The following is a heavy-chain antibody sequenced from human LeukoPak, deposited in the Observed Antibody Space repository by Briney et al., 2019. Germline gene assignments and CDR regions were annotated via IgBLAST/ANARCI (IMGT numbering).Heavy chain of an antibody. D-gene: IGHD2-2*01. CDR3: ARVLSSTSWVSYYYYYMDV. Sequence: PSETLSLTCTVSGGSISSYYWSWIRQPPGKGLEWIGYIYYSGSTNYNPSLKSRVTIPVDTSKNQFSLKLSSVTAADTAVYYCARVLSSTSWVSYYYYYMDVWGKGTTVTISS. CDR2: IYYSGST. CDR1: GGSISSYY. V-gene: IGHV4-59*01. J-gene: IGHJ6*03.